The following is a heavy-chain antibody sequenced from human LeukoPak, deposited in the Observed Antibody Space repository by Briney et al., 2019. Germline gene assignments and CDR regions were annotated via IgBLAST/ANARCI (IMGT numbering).Heavy chain of an antibody. V-gene: IGHV1-18*04. J-gene: IGHJ5*02. Sequence: ASVNVSCKASGYTFTSYGISWVRQAPGQGLDWMGWISAYNGNTNYVQKLQGRVTMTTDTSTSTAYMELRSLRSDDTAVYYCARDVLRYFDWLNNWFDPWGQGTLVTVSS. CDR2: ISAYNGNT. CDR1: GYTFTSYG. CDR3: ARDVLRYFDWLNNWFDP. D-gene: IGHD3-9*01.